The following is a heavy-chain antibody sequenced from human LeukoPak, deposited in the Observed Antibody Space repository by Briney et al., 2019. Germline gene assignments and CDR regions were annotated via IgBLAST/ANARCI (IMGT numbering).Heavy chain of an antibody. CDR2: IHTDGIST. Sequence: GGSLRLSCAASGFTFSNYWMHWVRQAPGKGLEWVSRIHTDGISTTYADSVKGRFTISRDNAKNTLYLQMNSLRAEDTAVYYCASGELDSLYYFDFWGQGTLVTVSS. CDR1: GFTFSNYW. CDR3: ASGELDSLYYFDF. J-gene: IGHJ4*02. V-gene: IGHV3-74*01. D-gene: IGHD1-1*01.